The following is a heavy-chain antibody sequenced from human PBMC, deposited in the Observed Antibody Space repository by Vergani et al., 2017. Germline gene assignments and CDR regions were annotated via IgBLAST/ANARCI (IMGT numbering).Heavy chain of an antibody. D-gene: IGHD5-18*01. Sequence: EVQLVESGGGLVKPGGSLRLSCAASGFTFSSYSMNWVRQAPGKGLEWVSSISSSSSYIYYADSVKGRFTISRDNAKNSLYLQMNSLRAEDTAVYYCAKVGYSYGDFDYWGQGTLVTVSS. CDR3: AKVGYSYGDFDY. CDR2: ISSSSSYI. V-gene: IGHV3-21*04. CDR1: GFTFSSYS. J-gene: IGHJ4*02.